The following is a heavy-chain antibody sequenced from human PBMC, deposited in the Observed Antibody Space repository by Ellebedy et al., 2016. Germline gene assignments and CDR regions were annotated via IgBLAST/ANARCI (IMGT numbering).Heavy chain of an antibody. J-gene: IGHJ4*02. V-gene: IGHV4-59*01. CDR2: IYYSGST. CDR3: ARGGYSYGLGDFDY. CDR1: GGSISRYY. D-gene: IGHD5-18*01. Sequence: SETLSLTCTVSGGSISRYYWSWIRQPPGKGLEWIGYIYYSGSTNYNPSLKSRLTISVDTSKNQFSLKLSSVTAADTAVYYCARGGYSYGLGDFDYWGQGTLVTVSS.